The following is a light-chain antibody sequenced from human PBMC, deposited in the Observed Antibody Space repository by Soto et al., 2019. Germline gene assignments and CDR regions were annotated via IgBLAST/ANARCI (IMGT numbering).Light chain of an antibody. CDR2: KAS. CDR3: QQYNNYSFN. CDR1: QTLNGW. V-gene: IGKV1-5*03. Sequence: IQLTQSPSTLSASAGDRVTITCRVSQTLNGWLAWYQHKPGKAPKLLIFKASNLQSGVPSRFSGSGSGTEFTLTIISLQPDDSATYYFQQYNNYSFNFGPGTKVEIK. J-gene: IGKJ3*01.